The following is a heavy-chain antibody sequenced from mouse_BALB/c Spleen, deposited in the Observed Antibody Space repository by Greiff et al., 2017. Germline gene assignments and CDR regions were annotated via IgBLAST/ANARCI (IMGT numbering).Heavy chain of an antibody. J-gene: IGHJ3*01. CDR3: TGGVNGFAY. V-gene: IGHV6-3*01. CDR1: GFTFSSYW. Sequence: EVQLQQSGGGLVQPGGSMKLSCVASGFTFSSYWMSWVRQSPEKGLEWVAEIRLKSDNYATHYAESVKGKFTISRDDSKSRLYLQMNSLRAEDTGIYYCTGGVNGFAYWGQGTLVTVSA. CDR2: IRLKSDNYAT.